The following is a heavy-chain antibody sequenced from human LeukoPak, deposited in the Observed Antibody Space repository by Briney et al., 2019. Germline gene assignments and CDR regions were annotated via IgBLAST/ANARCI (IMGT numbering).Heavy chain of an antibody. V-gene: IGHV5-51*01. CDR1: GYRFTSYW. J-gene: IGHJ4*02. CDR3: ARLNYYDSSGYYRGFDY. CDR2: IYPGDSDT. Sequence: GESLKISCKGSGYRFTSYWIGWVRQMPGKGLEWMGIIYPGDSDTRYSPSFQGQVTISADKSISTAYLQWSSLKASDTAMYYCARLNYYDSSGYYRGFDYWGQGTLVTVSS. D-gene: IGHD3-22*01.